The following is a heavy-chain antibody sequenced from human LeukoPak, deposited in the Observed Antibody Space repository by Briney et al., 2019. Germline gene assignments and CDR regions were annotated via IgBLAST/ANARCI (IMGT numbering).Heavy chain of an antibody. CDR2: INGDNGNT. Sequence: ASVKVSCKTSGYNFASYTMHWLRQAPGQSPEWMGSINGDNGNTKYSEKFRGRVTLTRDTSASSAYMELSRLRSEDTAVYYCARSSSGTYHYWGQGTLVTVSS. V-gene: IGHV1-3*01. CDR1: GYNFASYT. J-gene: IGHJ4*02. CDR3: ARSSSGTYHY. D-gene: IGHD3-10*01.